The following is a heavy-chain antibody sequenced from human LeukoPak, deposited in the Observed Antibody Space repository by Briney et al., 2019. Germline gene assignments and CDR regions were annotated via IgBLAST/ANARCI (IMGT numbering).Heavy chain of an antibody. J-gene: IGHJ6*03. V-gene: IGHV4-39*01. CDR1: GGSISSSSYY. CDR2: IYYSGST. Sequence: SETLSLTCTVSGGSISSSSYYCGWIRQPPGKGLEWIGSIYYSGSTYYNPSLKSRVTISVDTSKNQFSLKLSSVTAADTAVYYCARHVEVFYYYYYYYMDVWGKGTTVTVSS. CDR3: ARHVEVFYYYYYYYMDV. D-gene: IGHD1-1*01.